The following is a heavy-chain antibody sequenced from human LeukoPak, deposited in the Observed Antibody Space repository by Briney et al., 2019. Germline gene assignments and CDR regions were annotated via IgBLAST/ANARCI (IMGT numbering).Heavy chain of an antibody. J-gene: IGHJ5*02. CDR3: ARDPPGRITIFGVVNWFDP. D-gene: IGHD3-3*01. CDR1: GFTFSSYA. V-gene: IGHV3-30-3*01. Sequence: PGRSLRLSCAASGFTFSSYAMHWVRQAPGKGLEWVAVISYDGSNKYYADSVKGRFTISRDNSKNTLYLQMNSLRAEDTALYYCARDPPGRITIFGVVNWFDPWGQGTLVTVSS. CDR2: ISYDGSNK.